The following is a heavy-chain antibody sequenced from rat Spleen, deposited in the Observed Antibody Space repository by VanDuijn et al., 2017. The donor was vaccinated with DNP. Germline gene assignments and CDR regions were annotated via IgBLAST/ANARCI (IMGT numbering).Heavy chain of an antibody. Sequence: EVKLVESGGGLVQPGRSLKLSCAASGFTFSDYAMAWVHQTPKKGLEWVATIIYDGSSTYYRDSVKGRFTISRDNAKSTLHLQMDSLKFEDTATYYWATGLGDYWGQGVMVTVSS. CDR1: GFTFSDYA. J-gene: IGHJ2*01. D-gene: IGHD5-1*01. V-gene: IGHV5S10*01. CDR3: ATGLGDY. CDR2: IIYDGSST.